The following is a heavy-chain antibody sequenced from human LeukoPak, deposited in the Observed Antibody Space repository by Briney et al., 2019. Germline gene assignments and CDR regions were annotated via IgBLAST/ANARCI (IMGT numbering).Heavy chain of an antibody. CDR1: GFTFSSYS. CDR2: ISSSSNYI. Sequence: PGGSLRLSCAASGFTFSSYSINWVRQAPGKGLEWASSISSSSNYINYADSVKGRFTISRDNTKNSVSLQMKSLRVEDAAVYYCARGTGKTKAFDIWGQGTMVTVSS. V-gene: IGHV3-21*01. D-gene: IGHD1/OR15-1a*01. CDR3: ARGTGKTKAFDI. J-gene: IGHJ3*02.